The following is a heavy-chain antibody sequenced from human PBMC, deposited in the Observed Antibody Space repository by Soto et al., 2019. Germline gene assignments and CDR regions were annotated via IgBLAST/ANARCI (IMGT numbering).Heavy chain of an antibody. V-gene: IGHV3-23*01. CDR1: GFTISRNA. CDR2: ISERGDTT. D-gene: IGHD1-1*01. Sequence: PGGALGLACAASGFTISRNAMYWVRQAPGKGLEWVSGISERGDTTHYAESVKGRFTISRDTSKNTLYLQLNTLRADDTAVYYCAKDKPGTTSFDYWGQGPLVPVS. CDR3: AKDKPGTTSFDY. J-gene: IGHJ4*02.